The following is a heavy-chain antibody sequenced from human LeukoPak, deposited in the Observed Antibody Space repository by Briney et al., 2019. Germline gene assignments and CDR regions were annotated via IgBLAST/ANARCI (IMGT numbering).Heavy chain of an antibody. D-gene: IGHD3-3*01. J-gene: IGHJ4*02. Sequence: PGGSLRLSCAASGFTFSSYAMHWVRQAPGKGLEYVSAISSNGGSTYYANSVKGRFTISRDNSKSTLYLQMGSLRAEDMAVYYCARASYYDFWSGYEYDYWGQGTLVTVSS. CDR1: GFTFSSYA. V-gene: IGHV3-64*01. CDR2: ISSNGGST. CDR3: ARASYYDFWSGYEYDY.